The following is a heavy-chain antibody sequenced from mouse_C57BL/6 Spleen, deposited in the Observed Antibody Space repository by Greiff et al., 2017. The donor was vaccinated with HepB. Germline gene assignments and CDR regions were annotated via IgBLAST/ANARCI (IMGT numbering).Heavy chain of an antibody. CDR2: IYPGSGNT. Sequence: QVHVKQSGPELVKPGASVKISCKASGYSFTSYYIHWVKQRPGQGLEWIGWIYPGSGNTKYNEKFKGKATLTADTSSSTAYMQLSSLTSEDSAVYYCARFSGSYAYFDYWGQGTTLTVSS. CDR3: ARFSGSYAYFDY. J-gene: IGHJ2*01. CDR1: GYSFTSYY. V-gene: IGHV1-66*01. D-gene: IGHD1-1*01.